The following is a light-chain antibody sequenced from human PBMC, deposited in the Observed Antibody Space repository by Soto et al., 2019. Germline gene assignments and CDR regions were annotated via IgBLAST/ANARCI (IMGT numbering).Light chain of an antibody. CDR1: QGISSY. CDR2: SAS. Sequence: DIQLTQSPSFLSASVGDRVTITCRASQGISSYLAWCQQKPGKAPKLLISSASTLQSGVPSRFSGSGSGTEFTLTISSLQPEDFATYYCQQLNDYPPAFGPGTKVDIK. V-gene: IGKV1-9*01. CDR3: QQLNDYPPA. J-gene: IGKJ3*01.